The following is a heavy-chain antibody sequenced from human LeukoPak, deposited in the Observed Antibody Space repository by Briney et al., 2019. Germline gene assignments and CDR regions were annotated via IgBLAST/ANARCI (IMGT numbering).Heavy chain of an antibody. J-gene: IGHJ5*02. CDR3: ARGGDSSGYPLSNWFDP. CDR2: IIPIFGTA. V-gene: IGHV1-69*05. CDR1: GYTFTSYY. Sequence: ASVKVSCKASGYTFTSYYMHWVRQAPGQGLEWMGGIIPIFGTANYAQKFQGRVTITTDESTSTAYMELSSLRSEDTAVYYCARGGDSSGYPLSNWFDPWGQGTLVTVSS. D-gene: IGHD3-22*01.